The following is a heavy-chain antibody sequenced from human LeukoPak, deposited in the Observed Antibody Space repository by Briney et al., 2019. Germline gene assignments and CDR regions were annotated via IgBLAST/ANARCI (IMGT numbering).Heavy chain of an antibody. V-gene: IGHV4-4*02. CDR1: GGSISSSNW. Sequence: SETLSLTCAVSGGSISSSNWWSWVRQPPGQGLEWVGEIYHSGSTNYNSSLKSRVTISVDPSKNQFSLKLSSVTAADTAVYYCARHAGAAPLDYWGQGTLVTVSS. J-gene: IGHJ4*02. CDR2: IYHSGST. CDR3: ARHAGAAPLDY. D-gene: IGHD6-13*01.